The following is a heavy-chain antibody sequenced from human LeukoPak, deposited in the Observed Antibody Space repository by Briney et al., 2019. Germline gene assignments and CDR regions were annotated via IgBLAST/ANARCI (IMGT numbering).Heavy chain of an antibody. CDR3: ARGGIVGALSHYDY. J-gene: IGHJ4*02. V-gene: IGHV1-69*13. CDR2: IIPIFGTA. Sequence: EASVKVSCKASGGTFSSYAISWVRQAPGQGLEWMGGIIPIFGTANYAQKFQGRVTITADESTSTAYMELSSLRSEDTAVYYCARGGIVGALSHYDYWGQGTLVTVSS. CDR1: GGTFSSYA. D-gene: IGHD1-26*01.